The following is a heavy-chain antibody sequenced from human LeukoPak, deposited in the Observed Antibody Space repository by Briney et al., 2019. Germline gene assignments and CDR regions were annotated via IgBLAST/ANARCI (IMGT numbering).Heavy chain of an antibody. CDR1: GFNFIDYS. J-gene: IGHJ4*01. Sequence: GGSLRLSCAASGFNFIDYSMNWVRQAPGKGLEWISYIGISSGNTKYADSVKGRFTISRDKAGNSLYLQMNSLRVEDTAMYYCARDHRYAFDNWGHGTLVTVSS. V-gene: IGHV3-48*01. D-gene: IGHD5-12*01. CDR2: IGISSGNT. CDR3: ARDHRYAFDN.